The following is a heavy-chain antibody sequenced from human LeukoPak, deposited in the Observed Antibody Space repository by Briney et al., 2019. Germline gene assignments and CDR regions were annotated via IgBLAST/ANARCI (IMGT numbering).Heavy chain of an antibody. D-gene: IGHD3-9*01. J-gene: IGHJ3*02. CDR2: IRSSSSYI. CDR1: GFTFSSYS. CDR3: ARDTYDILTGYYKWAFDI. Sequence: GGSLRLSCAASGFTFSSYSMNWVRQAPGKGLEWVSSIRSSSSYIYYADSVKGRFTISRDNAKNSLYLQMNSLRAEDTAVYYCARDTYDILTGYYKWAFDIWGQGTMVTVSS. V-gene: IGHV3-21*06.